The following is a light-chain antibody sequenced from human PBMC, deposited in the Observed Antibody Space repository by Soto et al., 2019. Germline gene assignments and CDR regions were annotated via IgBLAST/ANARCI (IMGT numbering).Light chain of an antibody. CDR3: SSYTSSSTLV. V-gene: IGLV2-14*03. CDR1: SSDVGGYNS. CDR2: DVS. J-gene: IGLJ2*01. Sequence: QSALAQPASVSGSPGQSTTISCTGTSSDVGGYNSVSWYQQHPGKAPKVMIYDVSNRPSGVSDRFSGSKSGNTASLTIYGLQAEDEADYYCSSYTSSSTLVFGGGTKLTVL.